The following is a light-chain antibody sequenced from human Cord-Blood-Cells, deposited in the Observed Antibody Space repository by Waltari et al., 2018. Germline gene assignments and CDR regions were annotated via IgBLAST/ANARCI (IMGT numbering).Light chain of an antibody. J-gene: IGKJ1*01. CDR2: KAS. V-gene: IGKV1-5*03. CDR1: QSISSW. CDR3: QQYNSYSWT. Sequence: DIQMPPSPSTLSASVGDRLTITCRASQSISSWLAWYQQKPGKAPKLLIYKASSLESGVPSRFSGSGSGTAFTLTISSLQPDDFATYYCQQYNSYSWTFGQGTKVEIK.